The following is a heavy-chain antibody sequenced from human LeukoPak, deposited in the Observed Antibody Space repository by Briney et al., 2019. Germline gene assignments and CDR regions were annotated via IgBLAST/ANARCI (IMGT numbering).Heavy chain of an antibody. CDR3: VRDGGVSGYDLLDY. CDR2: INQDGSEE. D-gene: IGHD5-12*01. V-gene: IGHV3-7*01. J-gene: IGHJ4*02. Sequence: GGSLRLSCAASGFTFSNYWMSWVRQAPGKGLEWVAHINQDGSEEHYMDSVKARFIISRDNAKNSLSLQMGSLRAEDTAVYYCVRDGGVSGYDLLDYWGQGTLVTVSS. CDR1: GFTFSNYW.